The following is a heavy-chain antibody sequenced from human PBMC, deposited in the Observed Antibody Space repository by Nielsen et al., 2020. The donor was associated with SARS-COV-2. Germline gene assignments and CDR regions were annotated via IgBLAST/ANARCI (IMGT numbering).Heavy chain of an antibody. V-gene: IGHV3-49*02. CDR3: TSRYCSSTSCYPWRFDY. D-gene: IGHD2-2*01. Sequence: WIRQPPGKGLEWVGFIRSKACGGTTEYAASVKGRFTISRDDSKSIAYLQMNSLKTEDTAVYYCTSRYCSSTSCYPWRFDYWGQGTLVTVSS. CDR2: IRSKACGGTT. J-gene: IGHJ4*02.